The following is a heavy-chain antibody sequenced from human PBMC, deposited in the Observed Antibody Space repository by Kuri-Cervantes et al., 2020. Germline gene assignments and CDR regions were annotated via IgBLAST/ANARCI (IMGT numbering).Heavy chain of an antibody. D-gene: IGHD5-24*01. CDR3: ARGPLDGYIPY. Sequence: GGSLRLSCAASGFTFSSYSMNWVRQAPGKGLEWVSSISSSSSYIYYADSVKGRFTISRDNAKNSLYLQMNSLRAEDTAVYYCARGPLDGYIPYWGQGTLVTVSS. CDR1: GFTFSSYS. V-gene: IGHV3-21*01. J-gene: IGHJ4*02. CDR2: ISSSSSYI.